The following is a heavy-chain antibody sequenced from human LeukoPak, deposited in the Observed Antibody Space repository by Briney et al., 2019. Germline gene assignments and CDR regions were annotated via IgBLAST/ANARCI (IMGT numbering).Heavy chain of an antibody. CDR2: MNPNSGNT. Sequence: GASVKVSCKASGYTFTSYDINWVRQATGQGLEWMGWMNPNSGNTGYAQKFQGRVTITRNTSISTAYMELSSLRSEDTAVYYCARGNRGSRPRGSSSWYWFDPWGQGTLVTVSS. D-gene: IGHD6-13*01. V-gene: IGHV1-8*03. J-gene: IGHJ5*02. CDR1: GYTFTSYD. CDR3: ARGNRGSRPRGSSSWYWFDP.